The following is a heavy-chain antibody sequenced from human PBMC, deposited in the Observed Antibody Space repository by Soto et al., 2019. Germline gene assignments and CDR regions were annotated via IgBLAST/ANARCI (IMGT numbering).Heavy chain of an antibody. D-gene: IGHD4-17*01. J-gene: IGHJ4*02. CDR3: ARDVDADFRTDFDY. Sequence: GGSLRLCCAASGCTFSDYYIHWIRRAPGKGLEWISYISGNGEIIQYAASARGRFTISRDNAENSVYLEMDSLRAEDTALYYCARDVDADFRTDFDYWGRGTLVTVSS. V-gene: IGHV3-11*01. CDR2: ISGNGEII. CDR1: GCTFSDYY.